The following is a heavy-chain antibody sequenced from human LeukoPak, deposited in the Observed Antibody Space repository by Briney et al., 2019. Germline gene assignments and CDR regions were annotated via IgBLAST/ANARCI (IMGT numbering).Heavy chain of an antibody. CDR1: GFSVSTNY. J-gene: IGHJ4*02. V-gene: IGHV3-66*01. CDR2: IYSDGNK. Sequence: QPGGSLRLSCAASGFSVSTNYMSWVRQAPGKGLEWVSVIYSDGNKYYADSVKGRFSISRDNSKNTLYLQMNGLRAEDTAVYYCARVQTPYYGGDEIAYWGQGTLVTVSS. CDR3: ARVQTPYYGGDEIAY. D-gene: IGHD2-21*01.